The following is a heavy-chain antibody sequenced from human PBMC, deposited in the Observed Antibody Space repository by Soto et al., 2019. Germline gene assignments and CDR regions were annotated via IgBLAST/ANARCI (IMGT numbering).Heavy chain of an antibody. Sequence: EVQLVESGGGLVQPGGSLRLSCAASGFTFSSHYMAWVRQAPGKGLERVANINRDGSEKNYVDSVKGRFTISRDNAKNSLYLQMNSLRAEDTAVYYCARDGGVRRIDYWGQGTLVTVSS. V-gene: IGHV3-7*01. CDR2: INRDGSEK. J-gene: IGHJ4*02. CDR1: GFTFSSHY. D-gene: IGHD2-8*02. CDR3: ARDGGVRRIDY.